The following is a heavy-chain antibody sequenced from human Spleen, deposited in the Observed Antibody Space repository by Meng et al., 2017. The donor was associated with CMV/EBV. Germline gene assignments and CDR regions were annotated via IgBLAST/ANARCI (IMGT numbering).Heavy chain of an antibody. D-gene: IGHD5-12*01. J-gene: IGHJ4*02. V-gene: IGHV1-8*01. CDR2: TTPKSGTA. CDR3: ARTKTSGSWLHDH. Sequence: ASGYPLTDYDINGVRQAAGQGLEWMGWTTPKSGTADYARKFHGRVTMTMDTSIATAYMELTGLTSGDTAVYFCARTKTSGSWLHDHWGQGTLVTVSS. CDR1: GYPLTDYD.